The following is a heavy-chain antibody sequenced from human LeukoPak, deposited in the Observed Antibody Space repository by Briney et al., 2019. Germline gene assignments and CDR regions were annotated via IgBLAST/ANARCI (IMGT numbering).Heavy chain of an antibody. CDR3: AKGLDWYCSGGSCYNIDY. CDR1: GFTFSSYG. V-gene: IGHV3-33*06. Sequence: PGGSLRLSCAASGFTFSSYGMHWVRQAPGKGLEWVAVIWYDGSNKYYADSVKGRFTISRDNSKNTLYLQMNSLRAEDTAVYYCAKGLDWYCSGGSCYNIDYWGQGTLVTVSS. J-gene: IGHJ4*02. CDR2: IWYDGSNK. D-gene: IGHD2-15*01.